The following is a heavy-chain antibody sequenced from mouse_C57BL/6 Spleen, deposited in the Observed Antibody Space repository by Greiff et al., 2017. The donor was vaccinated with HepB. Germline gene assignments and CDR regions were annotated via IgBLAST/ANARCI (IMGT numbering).Heavy chain of an antibody. Sequence: VHVKQSGPELVKPGASVKISCKASGYSSTDYNMNWVKQSNGKSLEWIGVINPNYGTTSYNQKFKGKATLTVDQSSSTAYMQLNSLTSEDSAVYYCAPITTVARYFDVWGTGTTVTVSS. CDR3: APITTVARYFDV. J-gene: IGHJ1*03. CDR1: GYSSTDYN. V-gene: IGHV1-39*01. CDR2: INPNYGTT. D-gene: IGHD1-1*01.